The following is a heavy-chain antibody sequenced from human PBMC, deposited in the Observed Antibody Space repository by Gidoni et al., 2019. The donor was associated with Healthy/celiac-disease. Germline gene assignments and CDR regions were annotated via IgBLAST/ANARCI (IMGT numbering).Heavy chain of an antibody. CDR1: GCTFSSYT. Sequence: QVQLVQSGAEVKKPGSSVKVSCKASGCTFSSYTIRWVRQAPGQGLEWMGRNIPIRGIANYAQKFKGRVTMTADKSTSTAYMELSSLRSEDTAVYYCARGVVVVAARAFYYYGMDVWGQGTTVTVSS. J-gene: IGHJ6*02. CDR3: ARGVVVVAARAFYYYGMDV. V-gene: IGHV1-69*02. CDR2: NIPIRGIA. D-gene: IGHD2-15*01.